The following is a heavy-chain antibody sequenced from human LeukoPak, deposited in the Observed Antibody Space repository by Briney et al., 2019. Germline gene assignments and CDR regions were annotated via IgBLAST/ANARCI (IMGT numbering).Heavy chain of an antibody. Sequence: SETLSLTCAVSGGSISSGGYSWSWIRQPPGKGLEWIGYIYHSGSTYYNPSLKSRVTISVDTSKNQFSLKLSSVTAADTAVYYCARERHWGYASQIDYWGQGTLVTVSS. CDR3: ARERHWGYASQIDY. D-gene: IGHD7-27*01. CDR2: IYHSGST. J-gene: IGHJ4*02. CDR1: GGSISSGGYS. V-gene: IGHV4-30-2*01.